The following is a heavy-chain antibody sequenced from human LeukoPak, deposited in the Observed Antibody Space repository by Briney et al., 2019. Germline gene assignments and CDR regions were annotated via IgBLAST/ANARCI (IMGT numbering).Heavy chain of an antibody. CDR2: FDPEDGET. Sequence: ASVKVSCKVSGYTLTELSMHWVRQAPGKGLEWMGGFDPEDGETFYAQKFQGRVTMTEDTSTDTAYMELSSLRSEDTAVYYCATSGYYEDAFDIWGQGTMVTVSS. CDR1: GYTLTELS. V-gene: IGHV1-24*01. D-gene: IGHD3-22*01. CDR3: ATSGYYEDAFDI. J-gene: IGHJ3*02.